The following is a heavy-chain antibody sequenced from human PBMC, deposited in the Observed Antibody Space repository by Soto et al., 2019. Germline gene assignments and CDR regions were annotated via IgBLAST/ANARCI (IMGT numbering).Heavy chain of an antibody. D-gene: IGHD2-8*02. V-gene: IGHV3-74*01. Sequence: GGSLRLSCAASGFTFSSYWMHWVRQAPGKGLVWVSRINGDGSSTTYADSVKGRFTVSRDTSKNTLYLQMNSLRAEDTAVYYCARRRGYCTGSECYSDDYWAREPGSPSPQ. J-gene: IGHJ4*02. CDR2: INGDGSST. CDR3: ARRRGYCTGSECYSDDY. CDR1: GFTFSSYW.